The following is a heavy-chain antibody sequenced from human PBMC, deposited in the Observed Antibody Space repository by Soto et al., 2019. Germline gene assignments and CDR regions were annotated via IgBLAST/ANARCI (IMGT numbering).Heavy chain of an antibody. CDR1: GYSFTSYW. Sequence: PVESLKISCNGSGYSFTSYWIGWVRQMPWKGLEWMGIIYPGDSDTRYSPSFQGQVTISADKSISTAYLQWSSLKASDTAMYYCARHAPGGYYDSSGYYYGPDYWGQGTLVTVSS. V-gene: IGHV5-51*01. D-gene: IGHD3-22*01. CDR3: ARHAPGGYYDSSGYYYGPDY. CDR2: IYPGDSDT. J-gene: IGHJ4*02.